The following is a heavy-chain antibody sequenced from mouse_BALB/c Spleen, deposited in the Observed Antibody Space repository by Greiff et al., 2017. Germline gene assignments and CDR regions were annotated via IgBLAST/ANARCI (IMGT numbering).Heavy chain of an antibody. J-gene: IGHJ1*01. V-gene: IGHV1-7*01. CDR2: INPSTGYT. CDR1: GYTFTSYW. Sequence: QVQLQQSGAELAKPGASVKMSCKASGYTFTSYWMHWVKQRPGQGLEWIGYINPSTGYTEYNQKFKDKATLTADKSSSTAYMQLSSLTSEDSAVYYCARNGYDSWYFDVWGAGTTVTVSS. D-gene: IGHD2-2*01. CDR3: ARNGYDSWYFDV.